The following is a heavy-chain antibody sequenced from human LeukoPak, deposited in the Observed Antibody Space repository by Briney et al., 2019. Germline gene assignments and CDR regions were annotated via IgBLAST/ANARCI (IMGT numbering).Heavy chain of an antibody. V-gene: IGHV3-7*01. Sequence: GGSLRLSCVASGFTFSDYGMHWVRQAPGKGLEWVANIKQDGSEKYYVDSVKGRFTISRDNAKNSLYLQMNSLRAEDTAVYYCARDRAYCGGDCYLDAFDIWGQGTMVTVSS. J-gene: IGHJ3*02. D-gene: IGHD2-21*02. CDR1: GFTFSDYG. CDR2: IKQDGSEK. CDR3: ARDRAYCGGDCYLDAFDI.